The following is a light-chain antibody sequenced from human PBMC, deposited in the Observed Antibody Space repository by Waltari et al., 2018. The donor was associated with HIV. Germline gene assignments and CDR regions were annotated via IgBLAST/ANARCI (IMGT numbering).Light chain of an antibody. J-gene: IGLJ3*02. CDR1: ALSKQY. CDR2: KDT. V-gene: IGLV3-25*03. Sequence: SYDLTQSSSVSVSPGQTARTTCAGDALSKQYVYWYQKKSGQAPILVIYKDTERPSGIPGRFSGASSGTLVTLTINGVQVEDEADYYCQSADSSGGCWVFGGGTTLTVL. CDR3: QSADSSGGCWV.